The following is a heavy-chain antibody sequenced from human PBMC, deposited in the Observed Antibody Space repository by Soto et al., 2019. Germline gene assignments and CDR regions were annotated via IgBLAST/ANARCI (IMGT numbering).Heavy chain of an antibody. CDR3: ARFPGIAAAGNYYYYYGMDV. D-gene: IGHD6-13*01. CDR1: GGTFSSYA. Sequence: GASVKVSCKASGGTFSSYAISWVRQAPGQGLEWMGGIIPIFGTANYAQKFQGRVTITADESTSTAYMELSSLRSEDTAVYYCARFPGIAAAGNYYYYYGMDVWGQGTTVTVSS. CDR2: IIPIFGTA. V-gene: IGHV1-69*13. J-gene: IGHJ6*02.